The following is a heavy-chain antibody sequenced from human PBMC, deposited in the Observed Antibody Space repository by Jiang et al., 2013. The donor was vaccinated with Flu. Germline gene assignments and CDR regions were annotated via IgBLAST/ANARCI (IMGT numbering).Heavy chain of an antibody. J-gene: IGHJ4*02. V-gene: IGHV3-30-3*01. CDR3: ARDGPERWLQLRSFDY. CDR1: GFTFSSYA. D-gene: IGHD5-24*01. CDR2: ISYDGSNK. Sequence: QLVESGGGVVQPGRSLRLSCAASGFTFSSYAMHWVRQAPGKGLEWVAVISYDGSNKYYADSVKGRFTISRDNSKNTLYLQMNSLRAEDTAVYYCARDGPERWLQLRSFDYWGQGTLVTVSS.